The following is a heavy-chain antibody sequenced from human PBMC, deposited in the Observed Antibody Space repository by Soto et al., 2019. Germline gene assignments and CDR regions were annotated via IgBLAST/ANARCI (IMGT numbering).Heavy chain of an antibody. Sequence: QVQLVQSGAEVKKPGASVKVSCKASGYTFTSYDINWVRQATGQGLEWMGWMNPNSGNTGYAQKFQGRVTMTRNTSISTAYMELSSLRSEDTAVYYCARTPPDSSSWYVRYYYYDGMDVWGQGTTVTVSS. CDR3: ARTPPDSSSWYVRYYYYDGMDV. CDR1: GYTFTSYD. D-gene: IGHD6-13*01. CDR2: MNPNSGNT. J-gene: IGHJ6*02. V-gene: IGHV1-8*01.